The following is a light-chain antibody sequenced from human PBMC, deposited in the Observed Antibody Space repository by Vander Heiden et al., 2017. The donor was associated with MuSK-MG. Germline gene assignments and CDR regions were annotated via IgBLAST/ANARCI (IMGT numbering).Light chain of an antibody. CDR2: GAS. CDR3: QQDNNLLV. Sequence: EIVMTQSPATLSVSPGERATLSCRASQSVSSNLAWYQQKPGQAPRLLIYGASTRANGIPDRFSGSGSGTEFTLTISSLQSEDFAVYYWQQDNNLLVFGQGTKVEIK. CDR1: QSVSSN. J-gene: IGKJ1*01. V-gene: IGKV3-15*01.